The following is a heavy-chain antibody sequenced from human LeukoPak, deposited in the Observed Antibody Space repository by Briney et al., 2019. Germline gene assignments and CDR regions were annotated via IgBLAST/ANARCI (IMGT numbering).Heavy chain of an antibody. D-gene: IGHD3-9*01. CDR2: IYSGGST. CDR3: ARDRLHYDSLTGYPAD. CDR1: GFTVSSNY. J-gene: IGHJ4*02. V-gene: IGHV3-66*01. Sequence: GGSLRLSCAASGFTVSSNYMSWVRQAPGKGLEWVSVIYSGGSTYYADSVKGRFTISRDNSKNTLYLQMNSLRAEDTAVYYCARDRLHYDSLTGYPADWGQGTLVTVSS.